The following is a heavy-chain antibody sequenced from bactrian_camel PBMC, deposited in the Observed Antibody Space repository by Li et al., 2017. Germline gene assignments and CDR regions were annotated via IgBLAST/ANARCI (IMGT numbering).Heavy chain of an antibody. D-gene: IGHD4*01. CDR2: IYNDGRNT. Sequence: QVQLVESGGGLVQPGGSLRLSCVGSGFIFSSYYMSWVRQVPGKGLEWVSTIYNDGRNTYYTKSVEGRFAISRDNAKNTVYLQMNNLKPEDTAMYYCAADTFRDRLPARTATMCRPTAQGQGTQVTVS. CDR1: GFIFSSYY. J-gene: IGHJ4*01. V-gene: IGHV3S5*01.